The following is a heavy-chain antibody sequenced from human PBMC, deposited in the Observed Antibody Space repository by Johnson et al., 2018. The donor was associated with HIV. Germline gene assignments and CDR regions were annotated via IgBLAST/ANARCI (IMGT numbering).Heavy chain of an antibody. J-gene: IGHJ3*02. CDR3: TTLGGDALDI. CDR1: GFSFTNAW. CDR2: IKVESDGGST. D-gene: IGHD3-3*01. Sequence: VQLVESGGDLVKPGGSLRLSCPASGFSFTNAWMSWVRQAPGKGLEWVGRIKVESDGGSTDYAAPLKGRFTISRDDSKNTVYLYMNSLRIEDTAVYYCTTLGGDALDIWGQGTLVTVSS. V-gene: IGHV3-15*05.